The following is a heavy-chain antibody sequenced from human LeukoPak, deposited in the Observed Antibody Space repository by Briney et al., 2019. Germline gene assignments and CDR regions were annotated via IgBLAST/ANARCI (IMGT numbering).Heavy chain of an antibody. D-gene: IGHD3-22*01. Sequence: ASVKVSCKASGYTFTSYGISWVRQAPGQGLEWMGWISAYNGNTNYAQKLQGRVTMTTDTSTSTAYMELRSLRSDDTAVYYCARDHYYDTLEGYFQHWGQGTLVTVSS. CDR2: ISAYNGNT. CDR1: GYTFTSYG. CDR3: ARDHYYDTLEGYFQH. V-gene: IGHV1-18*01. J-gene: IGHJ1*01.